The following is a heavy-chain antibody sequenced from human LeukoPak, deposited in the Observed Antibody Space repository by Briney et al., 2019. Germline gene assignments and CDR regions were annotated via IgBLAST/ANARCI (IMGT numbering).Heavy chain of an antibody. CDR2: INPNSGGT. J-gene: IGHJ4*02. D-gene: IGHD1-26*01. CDR1: GYTFTGYY. Sequence: GASVKVSCKASGYTFTGYYMHWVRQAPGQGLEWMGWINPNSGGTNYAQKFQGRVTMTRDTSISTAYMELSRLRSDDTAVYYCARDPLGIVGPNYFDYWGQGTLVTVSS. CDR3: ARDPLGIVGPNYFDY. V-gene: IGHV1-2*02.